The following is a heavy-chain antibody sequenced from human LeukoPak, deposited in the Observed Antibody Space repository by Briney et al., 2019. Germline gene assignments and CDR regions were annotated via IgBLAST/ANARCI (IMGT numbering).Heavy chain of an antibody. CDR2: INPNSGGT. D-gene: IGHD3-22*01. CDR1: GYTFTGYY. Sequence: GASVKVSCKASGYTFTGYYMHWVRQAPGQGLEWMGWINPNSGGTNYAQKFQGRVTMTRDTSISTAYMELSRLRSDDTAVYYCARDFGPRPPKGWLLLLYYFDYWGQGTLVTVSS. V-gene: IGHV1-2*02. J-gene: IGHJ4*02. CDR3: ARDFGPRPPKGWLLLLYYFDY.